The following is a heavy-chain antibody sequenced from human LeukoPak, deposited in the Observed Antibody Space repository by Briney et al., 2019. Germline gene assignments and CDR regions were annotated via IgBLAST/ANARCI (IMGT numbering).Heavy chain of an antibody. CDR1: GGSISSHY. J-gene: IGHJ6*02. V-gene: IGHV4-59*11. D-gene: IGHD3-10*01. Sequence: SETLSLTCTVSGGSISSHYWSWIRQPPGKGLEWIGYIYYSGSTNYNPSLKSRVTISVDTSKNQFSLKLSSVTAADTAVYYCARESGYYYGMDVWGQGTTVTVSS. CDR3: ARESGYYYGMDV. CDR2: IYYSGST.